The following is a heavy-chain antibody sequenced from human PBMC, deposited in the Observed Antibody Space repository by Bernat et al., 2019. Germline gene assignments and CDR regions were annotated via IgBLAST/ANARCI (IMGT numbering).Heavy chain of an antibody. V-gene: IGHV3-49*04. J-gene: IGHJ6*03. Sequence: EVQLVESGGGLVQPGRSLRLSCTASGFNFGDETMSWVRQAPWKGLEWVGFIRSKAYGGTTQYAASVKGRFTNSRDDSKSIAYLQMNSLKTEDTAVYYCARKGNNWNEPNMDVWGKGTTVTVSS. CDR3: ARKGNNWNEPNMDV. D-gene: IGHD1-1*01. CDR1: GFNFGDET. CDR2: IRSKAYGGTT.